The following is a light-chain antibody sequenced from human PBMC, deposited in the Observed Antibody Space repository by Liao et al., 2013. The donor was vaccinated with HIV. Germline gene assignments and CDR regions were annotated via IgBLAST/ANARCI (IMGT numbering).Light chain of an antibody. CDR1: KLGDKY. J-gene: IGLJ2*01. CDR3: QAWDSSIYVV. CDR2: QDT. V-gene: IGLV3-1*01. Sequence: SYELTQAPSVSVSPGQTASITCSGDKLGDKYACWYQQKPGQSPVLVIYQDTKRPSGIPERFSGSRSGNTATLTISGTQTMDEADYYCQAWDSSIYVVFGGGTKLTVL.